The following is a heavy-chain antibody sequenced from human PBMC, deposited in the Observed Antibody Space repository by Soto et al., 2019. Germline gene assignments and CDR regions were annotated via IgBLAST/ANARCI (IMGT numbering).Heavy chain of an antibody. CDR2: IVPIFETL. V-gene: IGHV1-69*18. J-gene: IGHJ4*02. D-gene: IGHD6-19*01. Sequence: QVQQVQSGAEVKKPGSSVKVSCKASGATFSGYAINWVRQAPGQGLEWLGRIVPIFETLNYAERFQGRVAITADESTTTVYMELTNLTHEDTAVYYCVVMGNVAVSNPRSFHYWGQGTQVTVSS. CDR1: GATFSGYA. CDR3: VVMGNVAVSNPRSFHY.